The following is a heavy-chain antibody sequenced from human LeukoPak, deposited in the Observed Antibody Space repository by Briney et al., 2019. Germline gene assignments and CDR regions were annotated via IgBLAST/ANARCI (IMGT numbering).Heavy chain of an antibody. CDR3: AKGHLLDYGDYDLDY. Sequence: PGGSLRLSCAASGFTFSSYGMHWVRQAPGKGLEWVAVISYDGSNKYYADSVKGQFTISRDNSKNTLYLQMNSLRAEDTAVYYCAKGHLLDYGDYDLDYWGQGTLVTVSS. CDR1: GFTFSSYG. CDR2: ISYDGSNK. D-gene: IGHD4-17*01. J-gene: IGHJ4*02. V-gene: IGHV3-30*18.